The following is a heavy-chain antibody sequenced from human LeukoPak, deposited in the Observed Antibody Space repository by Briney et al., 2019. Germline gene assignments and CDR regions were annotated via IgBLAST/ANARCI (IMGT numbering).Heavy chain of an antibody. CDR1: GGTFSSYA. V-gene: IGHV1-69*01. CDR2: IIPIFGTA. D-gene: IGHD6-6*01. Sequence: VASVKVSCKASGGTFSSYAISWVRQAPGQGLEWMGGIIPIFGTANYAQKFQGRVTITADESTSTAYMELSSLRSEDTAVYYCAREGRIAARPFDYWGQGTLVTVSS. J-gene: IGHJ4*02. CDR3: AREGRIAARPFDY.